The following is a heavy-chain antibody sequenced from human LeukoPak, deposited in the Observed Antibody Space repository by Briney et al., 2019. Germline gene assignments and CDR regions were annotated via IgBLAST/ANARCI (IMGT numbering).Heavy chain of an antibody. CDR3: AELGITMIGGV. V-gene: IGHV3-48*03. CDR2: ISSSGSTI. J-gene: IGHJ6*04. D-gene: IGHD3-10*02. CDR1: GFTFSSYE. Sequence: GGSLRLACAASGFTFSSYEMNWVRQAPGKGLEWVSCISSSGSTIYYADSVKGRFTISRDNAKNSLYLQMNSLRAEDTAVYYCAELGITMIGGVWGKGTTVTISS.